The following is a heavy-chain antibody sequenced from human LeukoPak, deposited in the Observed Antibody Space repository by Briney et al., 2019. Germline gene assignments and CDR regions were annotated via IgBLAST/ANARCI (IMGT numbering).Heavy chain of an antibody. J-gene: IGHJ5*02. Sequence: GGSLRLSCAASGFTFDDYGMSWVRHAPGKGLEWVSGINWNGGSTGYADSVKGRFTISRDNAKNSLYLQMNSLRVEDTAVFYCARVLGYGWFDPWGQGTLVTVSS. CDR3: ARVLGYGWFDP. D-gene: IGHD2-15*01. CDR1: GFTFDDYG. V-gene: IGHV3-20*04. CDR2: INWNGGST.